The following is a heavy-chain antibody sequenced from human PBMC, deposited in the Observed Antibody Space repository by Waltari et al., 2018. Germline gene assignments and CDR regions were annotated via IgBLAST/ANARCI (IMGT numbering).Heavy chain of an antibody. V-gene: IGHV3-30-3*01. Sequence: QVHLVESGGGVGQPGMSLRLSCAASGFTFINYAMHWVRQAPNKVLEVLAVISADGGTKYYAGSGMGRFTVSRKKSTNTRHLQMTSLAPEDAAVYFCARDRQGASASSPEITHWGQGTLVTVSS. CDR1: GFTFINYA. CDR3: ARDRQGASASSPEITH. CDR2: ISADGGTK. J-gene: IGHJ4*02. D-gene: IGHD3-16*01.